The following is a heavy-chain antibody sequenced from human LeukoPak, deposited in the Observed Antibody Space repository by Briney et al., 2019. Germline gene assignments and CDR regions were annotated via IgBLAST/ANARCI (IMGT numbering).Heavy chain of an antibody. D-gene: IGHD6-19*01. CDR2: ISSSSSYI. J-gene: IGHJ3*02. CDR3: ARWLAVADGDAFDI. V-gene: IGHV3-21*01. Sequence: GGSLRLSCAASGLTFSSYSMNWVRQAPGKGLEWVSSISSSSSYIYYADSVKGRFTISRDNAKNSLYLQMNSLRAEDTAVYYCARWLAVADGDAFDIWGQGTMVTVSS. CDR1: GLTFSSYS.